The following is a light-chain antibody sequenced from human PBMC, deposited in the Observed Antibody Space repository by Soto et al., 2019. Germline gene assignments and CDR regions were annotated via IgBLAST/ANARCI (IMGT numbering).Light chain of an antibody. V-gene: IGKV1-5*01. CDR1: QSISGW. CDR2: EAS. J-gene: IGKJ1*01. CDR3: QQSYSTPWT. Sequence: DIQKTQYPSTMRASLVDRATITGRASQSISGWLAWYRQTQGTAPKLLIYEASNLESGVPSRFSGSGSRTEFTLPISSLQPEDVSTDYCQQSYSTPWTFGQGTKVDIK.